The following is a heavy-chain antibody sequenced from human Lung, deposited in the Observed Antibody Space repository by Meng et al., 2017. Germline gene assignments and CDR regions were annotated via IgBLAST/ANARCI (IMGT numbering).Heavy chain of an antibody. V-gene: IGHV4-34*01. D-gene: IGHD4-11*01. CDR1: GGSFSDYY. J-gene: IGHJ4*02. Sequence: QVQLQQVGVGLFKPSETLSLTCVVLGGSFSDYYWSWIRQPPGKGLEWIGEINHSGSTNYNPSLESRATISVDTSQNNLSLKLSSVTAADSAVYYCARGPTTMAHDFDYWGQGTLVTVSS. CDR2: INHSGST. CDR3: ARGPTTMAHDFDY.